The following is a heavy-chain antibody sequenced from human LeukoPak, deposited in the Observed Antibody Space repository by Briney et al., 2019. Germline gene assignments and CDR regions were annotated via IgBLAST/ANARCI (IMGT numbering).Heavy chain of an antibody. Sequence: SVKVSCKASGGTFSSYAISWVRQAPGQGLEWMGGIIPIFGTADYAQKFQGRVTITADESTSTAYMELSSLRSEDTAVYYCARQWLRFNYFDYWGQGTLVTVSS. CDR1: GGTFSSYA. D-gene: IGHD5-12*01. J-gene: IGHJ4*02. V-gene: IGHV1-69*01. CDR2: IIPIFGTA. CDR3: ARQWLRFNYFDY.